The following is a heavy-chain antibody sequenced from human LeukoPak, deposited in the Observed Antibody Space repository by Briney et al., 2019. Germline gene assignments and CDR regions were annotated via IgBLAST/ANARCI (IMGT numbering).Heavy chain of an antibody. J-gene: IGHJ4*02. D-gene: IGHD5-12*01. V-gene: IGHV3-66*01. CDR2: IYSGGST. CDR1: GFTVSSNY. Sequence: GGSLRLSCAASGFTVSSNYMSWVRQAPGKGLEWVSVIYSGGSTYYADSVEGRFTVSRDNAKNSLYLQMNSLTAEDTAVYYCARAEGGYNYFDYWGQGTLVTVSS. CDR3: ARAEGGYNYFDY.